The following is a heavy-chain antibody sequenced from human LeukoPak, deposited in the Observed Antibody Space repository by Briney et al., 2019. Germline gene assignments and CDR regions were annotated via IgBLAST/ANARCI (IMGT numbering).Heavy chain of an antibody. CDR3: AASREAAAGGNDY. CDR2: ILPIFGTA. CDR1: GGTFSSYA. J-gene: IGHJ4*02. Sequence: ASVKVSCKASGGTFSSYAISWVRQAPGQGLEWMGGILPIFGTANYAQKFQGRVTITTDESTSTAYMELSSLRSEDTAVYYCAASREAAAGGNDYWGQGTLVTVSS. D-gene: IGHD6-13*01. V-gene: IGHV1-69*05.